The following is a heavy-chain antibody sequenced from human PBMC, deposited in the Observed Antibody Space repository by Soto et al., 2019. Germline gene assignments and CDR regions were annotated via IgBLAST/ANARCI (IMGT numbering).Heavy chain of an antibody. CDR1: GGSISNFG. Sequence: SLTLSVRYTVVGGSISNFGGSCIMLPTGKGLEWIAYISYSGGTNYNPSLKSRVTISVDTSKNQFSLKLSSVTAADTAVYYCERHGPGKVGGDYIDYWGQGTLVTVSS. J-gene: IGHJ4*02. CDR2: ISYSGGT. D-gene: IGHD1-26*01. V-gene: IGHV4-59*08. CDR3: ERHGPGKVGGDYIDY.